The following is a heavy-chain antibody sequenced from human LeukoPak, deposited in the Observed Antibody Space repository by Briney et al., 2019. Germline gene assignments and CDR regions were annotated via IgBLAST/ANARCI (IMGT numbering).Heavy chain of an antibody. Sequence: GGSLRLSCAASGFTFSSYSMNWVRQAPGKGLEWVSSISSSSSYIYYADPVKGRFTISRDNAKNSLYLQMNSLRAEDTAVYYCARAQYCGGDCYPRGDDAFDIWGQGTMVTVSS. CDR3: ARAQYCGGDCYPRGDDAFDI. CDR2: ISSSSSYI. J-gene: IGHJ3*02. CDR1: GFTFSSYS. D-gene: IGHD2-21*02. V-gene: IGHV3-21*01.